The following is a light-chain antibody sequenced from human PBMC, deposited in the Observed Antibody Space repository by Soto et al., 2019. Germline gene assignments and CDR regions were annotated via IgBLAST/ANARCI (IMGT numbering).Light chain of an antibody. Sequence: QSVLTQPPSASGTPGQRVTISCSGSSSNIGSNYVYWYQQLPGTAPKLLIYSNNQRPSGVPDRFSGSKSGTSASLAISGLRSEDEADSYCAAWDDSLSGEVFGTGTKLTVL. J-gene: IGLJ1*01. V-gene: IGLV1-47*02. CDR3: AAWDDSLSGEV. CDR2: SNN. CDR1: SSNIGSNY.